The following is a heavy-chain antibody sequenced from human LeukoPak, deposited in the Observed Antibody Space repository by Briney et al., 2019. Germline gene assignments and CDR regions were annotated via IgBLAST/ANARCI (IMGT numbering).Heavy chain of an antibody. D-gene: IGHD4-23*01. V-gene: IGHV3-23*01. Sequence: GGTLRLSCSASGFTFSTYAMSWVRQAPGKGLEWVSAISGSGGSTYYADSVKRRFTISRDNSKKTLYLQMNSLRADDTAVYYCATDRRTVAASSLDYWGQGTLVTVSS. CDR1: GFTFSTYA. CDR2: ISGSGGST. J-gene: IGHJ4*02. CDR3: ATDRRTVAASSLDY.